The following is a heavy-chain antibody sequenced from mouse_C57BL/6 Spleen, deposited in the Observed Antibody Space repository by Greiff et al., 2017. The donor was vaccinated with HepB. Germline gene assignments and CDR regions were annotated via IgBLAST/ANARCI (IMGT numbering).Heavy chain of an antibody. V-gene: IGHV1-50*01. CDR2: IDPSDSYT. Sequence: QVQLQQPGAELVKPGASVKLSCKASGYTFTSYWMQWVKQRPGQGLEWIGEIDPSDSYTNYNQKVKGKATLTVDTSSSTAYMQLSSLTSEDSAVYYCARGGLRGRTYYAMDYWGQGTSVTVSS. D-gene: IGHD1-1*01. CDR3: ARGGLRGRTYYAMDY. J-gene: IGHJ4*01. CDR1: GYTFTSYW.